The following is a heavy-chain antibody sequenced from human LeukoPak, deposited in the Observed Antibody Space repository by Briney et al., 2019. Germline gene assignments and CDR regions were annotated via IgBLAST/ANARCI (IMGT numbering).Heavy chain of an antibody. CDR3: ARDNNYYGSGNIPFDY. CDR1: GYTLTELS. V-gene: IGHV1-24*01. D-gene: IGHD3-10*01. CDR2: FDPEDGET. J-gene: IGHJ4*02. Sequence: ASVKVSCKVSGYTLTELSMHWVRQAPGKGLEWMGGFDPEDGETIYAQKFQGRVTMTEDTSTDTAYMELSSLRSEDTAVYYCARDNNYYGSGNIPFDYWGQGTLVTVSS.